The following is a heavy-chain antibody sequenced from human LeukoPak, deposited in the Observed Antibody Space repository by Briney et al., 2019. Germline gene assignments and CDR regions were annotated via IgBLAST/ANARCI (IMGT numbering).Heavy chain of an antibody. CDR3: ARAYSSSNWFDP. CDR2: ISAYNGNT. V-gene: IGHV1-18*01. Sequence: ASVKVSCKASGYTFTSYGISWVRQAPGQGREWMGWISAYNGNTNYAQKLQGRVTITTDTSTSTAYMELRSLRSDDTAVYYCARAYSSSNWFDPWGQGTLVTVSS. CDR1: GYTFTSYG. D-gene: IGHD6-6*01. J-gene: IGHJ5*02.